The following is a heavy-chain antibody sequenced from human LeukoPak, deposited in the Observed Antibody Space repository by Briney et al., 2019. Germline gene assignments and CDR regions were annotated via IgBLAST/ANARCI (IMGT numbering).Heavy chain of an antibody. D-gene: IGHD7-27*01. J-gene: IGHJ6*02. CDR1: GFTFSNHG. CDR2: TTYDGSKK. CDR3: AKGGAGEVGYYCYGLDV. V-gene: IGHV3-30*18. Sequence: GRSLRLSCAASGFTFSNHGMHWVRQAPGKGLEWVAVTTYDGSKKYYADSAKGRFTISRDNSKNTVYLQMNSLRPEDTAVYYCAKGGAGEVGYYCYGLDVWGQGTTVTVSS.